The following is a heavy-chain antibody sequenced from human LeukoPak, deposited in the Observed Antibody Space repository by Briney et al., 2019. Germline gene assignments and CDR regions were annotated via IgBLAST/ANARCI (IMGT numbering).Heavy chain of an antibody. CDR2: VYASGTT. Sequence: PSATLSLTCTVSGASVSTYFWSWIRQPAGKTMEWIGRVYASGTTYYSPSLRSRVALSIDTSKNQFSLSLNSVTAADTAIYYCAKTHCGGGSCDKFDSWGQGILVTVSS. J-gene: IGHJ5*01. V-gene: IGHV4-4*07. D-gene: IGHD2-21*01. CDR3: AKTHCGGGSCDKFDS. CDR1: GASVSTYF.